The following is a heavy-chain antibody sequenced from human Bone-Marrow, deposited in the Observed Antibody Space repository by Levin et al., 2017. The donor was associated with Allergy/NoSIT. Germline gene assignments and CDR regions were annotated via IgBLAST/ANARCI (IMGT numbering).Heavy chain of an antibody. CDR3: ARSRAYGLRSYFDS. Sequence: SETLSLTCSVSGDSISSGDYYWSWIRQPPGKGLEWIGYIYYSGSYLYNPSLKSRVTISIDTSKNQFSLRLNSVTAADTAAYCCARSRAYGLRSYFDSWGQGTLVTVSS. J-gene: IGHJ4*02. CDR2: IYYSGSY. D-gene: IGHD3-10*01. CDR1: GDSISSGDYY. V-gene: IGHV4-30-4*01.